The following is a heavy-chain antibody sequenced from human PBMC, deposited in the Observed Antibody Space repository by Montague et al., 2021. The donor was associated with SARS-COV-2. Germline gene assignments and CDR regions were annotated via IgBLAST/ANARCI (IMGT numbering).Heavy chain of an antibody. CDR2: IYDSGST. D-gene: IGHD5-12*01. CDR3: ARRGRKLLPVATTIGGFDI. CDR1: GGSISSSSYY. Sequence: SETLSLTCTVSGGSISSSSYYWGWIRHPPGKGLEWIGSIYDSGSTYYNPSLKSRVTICVDTSKNHFSLELNSVTAADTAVYYCARRGRKLLPVATTIGGFDIWGQGTMVTVSS. V-gene: IGHV4-39*02. J-gene: IGHJ3*02.